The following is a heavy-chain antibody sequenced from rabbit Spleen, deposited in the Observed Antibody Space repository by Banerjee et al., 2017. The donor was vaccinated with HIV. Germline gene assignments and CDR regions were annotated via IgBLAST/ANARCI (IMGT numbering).Heavy chain of an antibody. CDR1: GFDFSSSYF. CDR3: AGASGNRDFKL. D-gene: IGHD4-1*01. J-gene: IGHJ4*01. CDR2: IWTGGAAT. Sequence: QEQLEESGGGLVQPEGSLTLTCTASGFDFSSSYFMCWVRQAPGKGLEWIACIWTGGAATYYASWAKGRFTVSKTSSTTVTLQMTSLTAADTAAYFCAGASGNRDFKLWGPGTLVTVS. V-gene: IGHV1S45*01.